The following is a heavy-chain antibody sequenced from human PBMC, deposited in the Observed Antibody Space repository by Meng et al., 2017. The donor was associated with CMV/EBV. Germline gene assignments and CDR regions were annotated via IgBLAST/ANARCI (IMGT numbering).Heavy chain of an antibody. J-gene: IGHJ6*02. CDR3: AREVIAARHPSYYYYYGMDV. CDR2: IYYSGST. D-gene: IGHD6-6*01. CDR1: GGSVSSGSYY. V-gene: IGHV4-61*01. Sequence: GSLRLSCTVSGGSVSSGSYYWSWLRQPPGKGLEWIGYIYYSGSTNYNPSLKSRVTISVDTSKNQFSLKLSSVTAADTAVYYCAREVIAARHPSYYYYYGMDVWGQGTTVTVSS.